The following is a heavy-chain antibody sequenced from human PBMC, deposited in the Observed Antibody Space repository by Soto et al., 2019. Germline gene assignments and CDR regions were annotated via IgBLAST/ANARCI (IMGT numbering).Heavy chain of an antibody. CDR2: ITGGGDNT. Sequence: EVQLLESGGGLVQPGGPLRLSCAASGFTFSSYAMTWVRQAPGKGLEWVSAITGGGDNTYYADSVKGRFTISRDNFKNTLYLQMDSLRDEDTAIYYCAKGSKGFEYWGQGTLVTVSS. CDR1: GFTFSSYA. D-gene: IGHD2-2*01. V-gene: IGHV3-23*01. J-gene: IGHJ4*02. CDR3: AKGSKGFEY.